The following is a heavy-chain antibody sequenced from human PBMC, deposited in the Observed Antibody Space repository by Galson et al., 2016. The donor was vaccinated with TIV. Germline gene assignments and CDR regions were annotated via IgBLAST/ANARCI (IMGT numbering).Heavy chain of an antibody. J-gene: IGHJ4*02. CDR3: AKVVSTQYTFVPFDQ. D-gene: IGHD5/OR15-5a*01. CDR1: GFTFSKYG. Sequence: SLRLSCAASGFTFSKYGMAWVRQAPGQGPEWVSAIYYSGVNTYYADSVKGRFTISRDNSKNTLFLQMNILRAEDTAVYYCAKVVSTQYTFVPFDQWGQGTLVIVSS. CDR2: IYYSGVNT. V-gene: IGHV3-23*01.